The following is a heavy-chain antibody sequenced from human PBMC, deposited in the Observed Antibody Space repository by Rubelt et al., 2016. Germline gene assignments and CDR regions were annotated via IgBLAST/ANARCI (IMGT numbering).Heavy chain of an antibody. D-gene: IGHD2-15*01. CDR1: GYTFTSYA. CDR2: INAGTENT. CDR3: ARGYCSGGSCYYFDY. Sequence: QVQLVQSGAEVKKPGASVKVSCKASGYTFTSYAMHWVRQAPGQRLEWMGWINAGTENTKYAQKFPGRGTLARDTSASTAYMELSSLRSEDTAVYYCARGYCSGGSCYYFDYWGQGTLVTVSS. V-gene: IGHV1-3*01. J-gene: IGHJ4*02.